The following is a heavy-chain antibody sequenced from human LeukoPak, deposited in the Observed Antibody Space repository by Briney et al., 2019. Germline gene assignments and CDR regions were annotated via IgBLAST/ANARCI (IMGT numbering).Heavy chain of an antibody. V-gene: IGHV3-48*03. CDR1: GFTFSNYE. CDR2: ISSSGSDI. CDR3: ARAKRNGFDI. Sequence: PGGSLRLSCAASGFTFSNYEMHWVRQAPGKGLEWVSYISSSGSDIYYADSVKGRFTISRDNAKNSLYLQMNSLRAEDTAVYYCARAKRNGFDIWGQGTMVTVSS. J-gene: IGHJ3*02.